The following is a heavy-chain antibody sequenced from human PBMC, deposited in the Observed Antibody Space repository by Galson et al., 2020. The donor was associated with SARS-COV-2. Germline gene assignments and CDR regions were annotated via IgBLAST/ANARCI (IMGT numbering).Heavy chain of an antibody. J-gene: IGHJ6*03. CDR3: AKAGHCSSTGCYVAYFYYYMDV. V-gene: IGHV3-30*18. Sequence: GGSLRLSCVVSGFTFSNHGMHWVRQAPGKGLEWVAVISNDGNNKYYADSVKGRISISRDNSKNTLYLQMNSLRPEDTAVYYCAKAGHCSSTGCYVAYFYYYMDVWGKGTTVTVSS. D-gene: IGHD2-2*01. CDR2: ISNDGNNK. CDR1: GFTFSNHG.